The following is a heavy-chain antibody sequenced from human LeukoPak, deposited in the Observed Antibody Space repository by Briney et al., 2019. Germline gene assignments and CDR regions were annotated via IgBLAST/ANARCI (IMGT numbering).Heavy chain of an antibody. Sequence: GGSLRLSCAASGFTFSSYAMHWVRQAPGKGLEWVAVISYDGSNKYYAGSVKGRFTISRDNSKNTLYLQMNSLRAEDTAVYYCARDSSGWTLGWTLGYWGQGTLVTVSS. CDR2: ISYDGSNK. D-gene: IGHD6-19*01. CDR1: GFTFSSYA. CDR3: ARDSSGWTLGWTLGY. J-gene: IGHJ4*02. V-gene: IGHV3-30-3*01.